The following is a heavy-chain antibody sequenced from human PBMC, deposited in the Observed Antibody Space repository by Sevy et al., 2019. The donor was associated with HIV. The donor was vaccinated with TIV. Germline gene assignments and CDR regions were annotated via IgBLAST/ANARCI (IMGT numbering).Heavy chain of an antibody. J-gene: IGHJ4*02. D-gene: IGHD5-12*01. Sequence: GGSLRLSCTSSGFTFGDYAMSWFRQAPGKGLEWVAFIRRNSHEPYGGTTEYAASVKGGFTISRDDSKRIAYLQMNSLKTEDTAVYYCTRALATADTPEYYFDYWGQGILVTVSS. V-gene: IGHV3-49*03. CDR1: GFTFGDYA. CDR2: IRRNSHEPYGGTT. CDR3: TRALATADTPEYYFDY.